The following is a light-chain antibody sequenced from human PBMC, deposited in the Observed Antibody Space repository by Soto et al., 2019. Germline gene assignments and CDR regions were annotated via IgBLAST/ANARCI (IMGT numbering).Light chain of an antibody. V-gene: IGLV1-51*02. Sequence: QSVLTQPPSVSAAPGQRVTISCSGCSSDMETYALSWYQQLPGTAPKFLIYEVNKRPSGVPDRFSGSKSGSTASLTVSGLQAEDEAEYYCSSYAVTNILVFGTGTKVTVL. CDR1: SSDMETYA. CDR3: SSYAVTNILV. CDR2: EVN. J-gene: IGLJ1*01.